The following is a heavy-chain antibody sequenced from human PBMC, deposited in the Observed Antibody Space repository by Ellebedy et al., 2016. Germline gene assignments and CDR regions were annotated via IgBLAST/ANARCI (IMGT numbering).Heavy chain of an antibody. CDR2: INHSGST. CDR3: ARASSGWYGFFDY. V-gene: IGHV4-34*01. CDR1: GGSFSGYY. J-gene: IGHJ4*02. Sequence: SETLSLTCAVYGGSFSGYYWSWIRQPPGKGLEWIGEINHSGSTNYNPSLKSRVTISVDTSKNQFSLKLSSVTAADTAVYYCARASSGWYGFFDYWGQGTLVTVSS. D-gene: IGHD6-19*01.